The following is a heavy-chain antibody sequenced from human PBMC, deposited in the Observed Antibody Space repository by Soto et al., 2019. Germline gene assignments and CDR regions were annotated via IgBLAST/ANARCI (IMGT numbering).Heavy chain of an antibody. CDR3: ARDGEYCSSTSCYPPIYYYYGMDV. V-gene: IGHV3-33*01. CDR2: IWYDGSNK. CDR1: GFTFSSYG. D-gene: IGHD2-2*01. J-gene: IGHJ6*02. Sequence: QVQPVESGGGVVQPGRSLRLSCAASGFTFSSYGMHWVRQAPGKGLEWVAVIWYDGSNKYYADSVKGRFTISRDNSKNTLYLQMNSLRAEDTAVYYCARDGEYCSSTSCYPPIYYYYGMDVWGQGTTVTVSS.